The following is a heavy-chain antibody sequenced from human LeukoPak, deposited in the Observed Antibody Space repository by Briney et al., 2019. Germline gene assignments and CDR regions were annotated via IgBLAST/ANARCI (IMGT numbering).Heavy chain of an antibody. J-gene: IGHJ4*02. Sequence: PSETLSLTCTVSGDSITSNYWSWIRQPPGKGLEWIGYISTSGSTNYNPSLKSRVTISADTSKNHFSLKVTSVTAADTAIYYCARNSGWYVYDYWGQGTLVTVSS. CDR3: ARNSGWYVYDY. CDR2: ISTSGST. D-gene: IGHD6-19*01. V-gene: IGHV4-4*09. CDR1: GDSITSNY.